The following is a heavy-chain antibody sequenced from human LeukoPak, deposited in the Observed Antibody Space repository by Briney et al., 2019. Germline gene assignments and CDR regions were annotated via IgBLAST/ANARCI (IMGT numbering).Heavy chain of an antibody. CDR1: GITFSNYA. Sequence: GGSLRLSCVASGITFSNYAVSWVRQAPEKGLDWVSVISGSAHKIRYADSVKGRFTISRDNSKDTLYLQMNSLSAEDTAVYYCAKDRSYGMDVWGQGTTVTVSS. V-gene: IGHV3-23*01. J-gene: IGHJ6*02. D-gene: IGHD3-16*02. CDR2: ISGSAHKI. CDR3: AKDRSYGMDV.